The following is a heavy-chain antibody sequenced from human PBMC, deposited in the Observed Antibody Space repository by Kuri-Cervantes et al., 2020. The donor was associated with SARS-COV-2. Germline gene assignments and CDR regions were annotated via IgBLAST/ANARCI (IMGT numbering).Heavy chain of an antibody. CDR2: ISSSSSYI. D-gene: IGHD1-20*01. CDR3: ARISSWPITGDY. Sequence: GESLKISCAASGFTFSSYSMNWVRQAPGKGLEWVSSISSSSSYIYYADSVKGRFTISRDNAKNSLYLQMNSLRAEDTAVYYCARISSWPITGDYWGQGTLVTVSS. J-gene: IGHJ4*02. CDR1: GFTFSSYS. V-gene: IGHV3-21*01.